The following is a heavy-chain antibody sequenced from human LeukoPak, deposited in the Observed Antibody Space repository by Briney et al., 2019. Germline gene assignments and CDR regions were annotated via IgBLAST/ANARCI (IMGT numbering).Heavy chain of an antibody. CDR2: ISGSGDST. CDR3: AKGLGGGCYVFDS. Sequence: GGSLRLSCAASGFTFSNYVMNWVRQAPGKGLEWVSGISGSGDSTNYADSMKGRFTISRDNSKNTLDLQMNDLRAEDTAVFYCAKGLGGGCYVFDSWGRGTLVTVSS. V-gene: IGHV3-23*01. D-gene: IGHD3-16*01. CDR1: GFTFSNYV. J-gene: IGHJ4*02.